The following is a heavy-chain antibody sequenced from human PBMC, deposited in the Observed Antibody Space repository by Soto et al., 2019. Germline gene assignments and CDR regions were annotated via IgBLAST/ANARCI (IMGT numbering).Heavy chain of an antibody. CDR3: AHRISPPHTYYDYVWGSYRTAWFDP. J-gene: IGHJ5*02. D-gene: IGHD3-16*02. CDR1: GFSLSTSGVG. Sequence: SGPTLVNPTQTLTLTCTFSGFSLSTSGVGVGWIRQPPGKALEWLALIYWNDDKRYSPSLKSRLTITKDTSKSQVVLTMTNMEPVDTATYYCAHRISPPHTYYDYVWGSYRTAWFDPWVQGNLVTVSS. V-gene: IGHV2-5*01. CDR2: IYWNDDK.